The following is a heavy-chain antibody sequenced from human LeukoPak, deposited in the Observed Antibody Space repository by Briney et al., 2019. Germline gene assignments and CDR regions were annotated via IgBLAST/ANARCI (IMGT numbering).Heavy chain of an antibody. V-gene: IGHV4-34*01. CDR3: ARQTPQDYAIDY. Sequence: SETLSLTCAVYGGSFSGYYWSWIRQPPGKGLEWIGEINHSGSTNYNPSLKSRVTISVDTSKNQFSLKLSSVTAEDTAVYYCARQTPQDYAIDYWGQGTLVTVSS. CDR1: GGSFSGYY. D-gene: IGHD4-17*01. J-gene: IGHJ4*02. CDR2: INHSGST.